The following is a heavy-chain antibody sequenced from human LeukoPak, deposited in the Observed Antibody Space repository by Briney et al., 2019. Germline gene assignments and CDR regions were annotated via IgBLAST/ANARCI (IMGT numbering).Heavy chain of an antibody. CDR1: GFTFSSYA. Sequence: GGSLKLSCAASGFTFSSYAMSWVRQAPGKGLQWVSTISSSGGSTYYADSVKGRFTISRDNSKNTLYLQMNSLRAEDTAVYYCAKDFPYGDYGVYWGQGTLATVSS. CDR3: AKDFPYGDYGVY. V-gene: IGHV3-23*01. CDR2: ISSSGGST. J-gene: IGHJ4*02. D-gene: IGHD4-17*01.